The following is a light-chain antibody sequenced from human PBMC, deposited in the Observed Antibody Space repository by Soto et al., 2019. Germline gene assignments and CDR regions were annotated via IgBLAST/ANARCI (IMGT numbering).Light chain of an antibody. V-gene: IGKV3-15*01. CDR2: GAS. CDR3: QQYNNLPPWT. J-gene: IGKJ1*01. CDR1: QSVSSK. Sequence: EIVMTQSPATLSVSPGERATLSCRASQSVSSKLAWYQQKPGQAPRLLIYGASTRATGIPARFSGSGSGTEFTLTISSLQSEDFAVYYCQQYNNLPPWTFGQGTKGEIK.